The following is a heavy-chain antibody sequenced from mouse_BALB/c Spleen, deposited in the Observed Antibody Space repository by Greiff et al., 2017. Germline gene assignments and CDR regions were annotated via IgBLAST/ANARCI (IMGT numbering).Heavy chain of an antibody. CDR3: ARGDDYDAWFAY. CDR2: ISDGGSYT. Sequence: EVQGVESGGGLVKPGGSLKLSCAASGFTFSDYYMYWVRQTPEKRLEWVATISDGGSYTYYPDSVKGRFTISRDNAKNNLYLQMSSLKSEDTAMYYCARGDDYDAWFAYWGQGTLVTVSA. D-gene: IGHD2-4*01. J-gene: IGHJ3*01. CDR1: GFTFSDYY. V-gene: IGHV5-4*02.